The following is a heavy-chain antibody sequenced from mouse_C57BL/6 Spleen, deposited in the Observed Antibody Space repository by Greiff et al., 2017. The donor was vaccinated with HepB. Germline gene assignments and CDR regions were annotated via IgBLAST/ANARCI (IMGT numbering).Heavy chain of an antibody. J-gene: IGHJ2*01. CDR1: GFSLTSYG. CDR2: IWSGGST. Sequence: VKLVESGPGLVQPSQSLSITCTVSGFSLTSYGVHWVRQSPGKGLEWLGVIWSGGSTDYNAAFISRLSISKDNFKSQVFFKMNSLQADDTAIYYCARGGYYSYFDYWGQGTTLTVSS. V-gene: IGHV2-2*01. D-gene: IGHD2-3*01. CDR3: ARGGYYSYFDY.